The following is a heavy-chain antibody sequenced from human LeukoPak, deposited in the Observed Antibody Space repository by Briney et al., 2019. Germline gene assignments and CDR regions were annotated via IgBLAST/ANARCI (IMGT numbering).Heavy chain of an antibody. CDR2: IIPIFGTA. J-gene: IGHJ4*02. D-gene: IGHD5-18*01. CDR3: ARVVGTAMLLFDY. V-gene: IGHV1-69*13. Sequence: AASVKVSCKASGGTFSIYAISWVRQAPGQGLEWMGGIIPIFGTANYAQKFQGRVTITADESTSTAYMELSSLRSEDTAVYYCARVVGTAMLLFDYWGQGTLVTVSS. CDR1: GGTFSIYA.